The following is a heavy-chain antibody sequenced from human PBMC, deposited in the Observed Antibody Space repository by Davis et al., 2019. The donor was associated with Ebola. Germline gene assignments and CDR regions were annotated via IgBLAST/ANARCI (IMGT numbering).Heavy chain of an antibody. D-gene: IGHD1-26*01. V-gene: IGHV4-39*01. CDR3: ARHLVGTTTLYY. J-gene: IGHJ3*01. CDR2: IYHTGYT. Sequence: MPGGSLRLSCTVSGGSISSSSYSWGWIRQPPGKGLEWIGSIYHTGYTYYNVSLKSRVTISVDTSKNQFSLRLSSLTAADTAVYYCARHLVGTTTLYYWGQGTMVTVSS. CDR1: GGSISSSSYS.